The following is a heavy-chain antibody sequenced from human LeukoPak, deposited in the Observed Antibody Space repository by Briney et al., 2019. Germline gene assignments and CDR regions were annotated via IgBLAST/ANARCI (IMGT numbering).Heavy chain of an antibody. CDR3: ARDLGHSWQLHRGYDY. Sequence: PGGSLRLSCAASGFTFSSYEMNWVRQAPGKGLEWVSYISSSGSTIYYADSVKGRFTISRDNAKNSLYLQMNSLRAEDTAVYYCARDLGHSWQLHRGYDYWGQGTLVTVSS. D-gene: IGHD5-12*01. J-gene: IGHJ4*02. CDR2: ISSSGSTI. CDR1: GFTFSSYE. V-gene: IGHV3-48*03.